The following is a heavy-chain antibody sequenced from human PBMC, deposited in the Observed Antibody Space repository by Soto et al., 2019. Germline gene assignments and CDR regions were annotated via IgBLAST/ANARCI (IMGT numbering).Heavy chain of an antibody. J-gene: IGHJ4*02. CDR2: MIPILDMT. Sequence: QVQLVQSAAEMKKPGSSVKVSCKASGGTFNSYTFSWVRQAPGQGLEWMGRMIPILDMTTYSQSFQGRVTINADKFTNTVYMELSSLTSEDTALYFCAARSCSTSTCFHPGPYRGQGTLVAVSS. CDR1: GGTFNSYT. CDR3: AARSCSTSTCFHPGPY. D-gene: IGHD2-2*01. V-gene: IGHV1-69*02.